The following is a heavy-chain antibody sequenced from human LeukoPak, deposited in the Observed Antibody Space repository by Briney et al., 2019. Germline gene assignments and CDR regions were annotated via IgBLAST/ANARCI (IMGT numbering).Heavy chain of an antibody. CDR2: IQYDGSDK. CDR1: GFTFRSSG. Sequence: PGGSLRLSCAASGFTFRSSGMHWVRQAPGKGLEWVTFIQYDGSDKYYADSVKGRFTISRDNSKNTLYLQMNGLRGEDTAVYYCAKSGTFDYWGQGTLVTVSS. V-gene: IGHV3-30*02. CDR3: AKSGTFDY. J-gene: IGHJ4*02. D-gene: IGHD1-26*01.